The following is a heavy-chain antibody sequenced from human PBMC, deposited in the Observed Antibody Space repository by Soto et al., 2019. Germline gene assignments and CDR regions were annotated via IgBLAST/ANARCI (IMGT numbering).Heavy chain of an antibody. V-gene: IGHV1-2*02. J-gene: IGHJ5*02. CDR1: GYTFTGYY. CDR2: INPNSGGT. CDR3: ARGRYSYGCNWFDP. Sequence: RASVKVSCKASGYTFTGYYMHWVRQAPGQGLEWMGWINPNSGGTNYAQKFQGRVTMTRDTSISTAYMELSRLRSDDTAVYYCARGRYSYGCNWFDPWGQGTLVTVSS. D-gene: IGHD5-18*01.